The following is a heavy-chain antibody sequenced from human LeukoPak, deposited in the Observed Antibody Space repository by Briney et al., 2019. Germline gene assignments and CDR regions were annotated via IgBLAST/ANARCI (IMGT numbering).Heavy chain of an antibody. CDR1: GGSFSVYY. CDR3: ARAQDWYSSREEGDY. J-gene: IGHJ4*02. CDR2: INHSGST. D-gene: IGHD6-13*01. Sequence: KPSETLSLTCAVYGGSFSVYYWSWIRQPPGKGLEWIGEINHSGSTNYNPSLKSRVTISVDTSKNQFSLMLSSVTAADTAVYYCARAQDWYSSREEGDYWGQGTLVTVSS. V-gene: IGHV4-34*01.